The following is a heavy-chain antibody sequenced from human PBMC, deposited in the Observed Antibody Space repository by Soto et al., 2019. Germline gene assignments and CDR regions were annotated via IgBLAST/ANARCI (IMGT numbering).Heavy chain of an antibody. Sequence: QLQLQESGPGLVKPSETLSLTCAVSGGSITSSSYSWGWVRQPPGKGLEWIATFYYTEYTTHNHPSLKSRVTISIDTSKNQFSLILTSVTAADTAVYYCARLGGHCSSSSCFGFYVMDGWGQGTTVTVSS. CDR1: GGSITSSSYS. CDR3: ARLGGHCSSSSCFGFYVMDG. J-gene: IGHJ6*02. D-gene: IGHD2-2*01. V-gene: IGHV4-39*01. CDR2: FYYTEYTT.